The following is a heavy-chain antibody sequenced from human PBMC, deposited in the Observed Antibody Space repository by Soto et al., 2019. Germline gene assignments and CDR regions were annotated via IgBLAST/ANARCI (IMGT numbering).Heavy chain of an antibody. J-gene: IGHJ4*02. V-gene: IGHV4-34*01. CDR2: INESGST. CDR1: GQSFSGHS. CDR3: ARGSGIVALPGELEDVKYDY. D-gene: IGHD1-1*01. Sequence: QVQLQQWGAGLVKPSETLSLSCAVYGQSFSGHSWAWIRQPPGKGLEWIGEINESGSTYYNPSLKSRFTISTATSKNQFSRKLSSVSAADTAAYFCARGSGIVALPGELEDVKYDYWGQGTLVNVSS.